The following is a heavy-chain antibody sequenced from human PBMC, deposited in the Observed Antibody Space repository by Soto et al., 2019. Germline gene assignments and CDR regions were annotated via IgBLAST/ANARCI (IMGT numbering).Heavy chain of an antibody. J-gene: IGHJ6*02. Sequence: PGESLKISCKGSGYSFTSYWIGWVRQMPGKGLEWMGIIYPGDSDTRYSPSFQGQVTISADKSISTAYLQWSSLKASDTAMYYCARLGGRLSYYYGMDVWGQGTTVTVSS. CDR1: GYSFTSYW. V-gene: IGHV5-51*01. CDR3: ARLGGRLSYYYGMDV. CDR2: IYPGDSDT. D-gene: IGHD1-26*01.